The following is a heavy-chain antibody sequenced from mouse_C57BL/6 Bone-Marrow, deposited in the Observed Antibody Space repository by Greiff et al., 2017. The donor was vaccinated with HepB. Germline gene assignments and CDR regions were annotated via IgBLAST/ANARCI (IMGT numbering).Heavy chain of an antibody. CDR3: ARSFSIPNWGFAD. CDR1: GFTFTDYY. CDR2: ISNKANGYTT. J-gene: IGHJ3*01. Sequence: EVKLVESGGGLVQPGGSLSLSCAASGFTFTDYYMSWVRQPPGKALEWFGFISNKANGYTTEYNASVHGRFTISRDNSQSILYLQMNALSAEASATYYCARSFSIPNWGFADWGQGTLVTVSA. V-gene: IGHV7-3*01. D-gene: IGHD4-1*01.